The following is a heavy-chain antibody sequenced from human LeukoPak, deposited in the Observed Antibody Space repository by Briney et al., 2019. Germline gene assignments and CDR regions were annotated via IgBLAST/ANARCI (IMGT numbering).Heavy chain of an antibody. CDR3: ARDQWRSVSSGWYNWFDP. CDR2: IYHSGST. V-gene: IGHV4-4*02. CDR1: GGSISSSNW. Sequence: SETLSLTCAVSGGSISSSNWWSWVRQPPGMGLEWIGEIYHSGSTNYNSSLKSRVTISVDKSKNQFSLKLSSVTAADTAVYYCARDQWRSVSSGWYNWFDPWGQGTLVTVSS. D-gene: IGHD6-19*01. J-gene: IGHJ5*02.